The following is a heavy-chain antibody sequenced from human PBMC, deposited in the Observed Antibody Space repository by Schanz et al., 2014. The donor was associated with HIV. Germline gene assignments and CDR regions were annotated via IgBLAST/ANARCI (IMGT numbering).Heavy chain of an antibody. CDR2: IKQDESEK. V-gene: IGHV3-7*03. J-gene: IGHJ4*02. CDR1: GFSFSNFW. Sequence: VRLVESGGGLVQSGGSLRLSCAASGFSFSNFWVTWVRQAPGKRLEWVANIKQDESEKYYADSVKGRFTISRDNAKNSLYLQMNSLRAEDTAVYYCAKPEYDSSGNSQSHFDYWGQGTLVTVSS. D-gene: IGHD3-22*01. CDR3: AKPEYDSSGNSQSHFDY.